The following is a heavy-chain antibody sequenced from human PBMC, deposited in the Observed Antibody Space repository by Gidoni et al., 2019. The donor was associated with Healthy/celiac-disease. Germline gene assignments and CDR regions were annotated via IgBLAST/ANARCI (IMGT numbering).Heavy chain of an antibody. CDR1: GFTFSNAW. CDR2: IKSKTDGGTT. J-gene: IGHJ4*02. D-gene: IGHD3-16*02. CDR3: TTDQIDTFGGVIVNWF. Sequence: EVQLVESGGGLVKPGGSLRRSCAASGFTFSNAWMSWVRQAPGTGLEWVGRIKSKTDGGTTDYAAPLKGRFTISRDESKNTLYLQMNSLKTEDTAVYYCTTDQIDTFGGVIVNWFWGQGTLVTVSS. V-gene: IGHV3-15*01.